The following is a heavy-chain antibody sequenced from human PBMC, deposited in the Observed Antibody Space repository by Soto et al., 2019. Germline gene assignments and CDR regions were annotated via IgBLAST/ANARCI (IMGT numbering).Heavy chain of an antibody. CDR3: ARVRGGGSEYFFDY. Sequence: ASVKVSCKASGYTLTRYNVHWVRQAPGQGLEWMAIINPSGGTTYYVQKFEGRVTLTTDTSTSTVYMELSSLRSDDTAVYYCARVRGGGSEYFFDYWGQGTLVTVSS. CDR1: GYTLTRYN. J-gene: IGHJ4*02. CDR2: INPSGGTT. V-gene: IGHV1-46*01. D-gene: IGHD2-15*01.